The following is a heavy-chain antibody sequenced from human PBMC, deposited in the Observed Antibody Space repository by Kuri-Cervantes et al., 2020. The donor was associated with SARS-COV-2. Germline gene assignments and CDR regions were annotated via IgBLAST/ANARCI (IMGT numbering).Heavy chain of an antibody. CDR1: GYSFSDYW. V-gene: IGHV5-51*01. J-gene: IGHJ4*02. Sequence: GESLKISCKGSGYSFSDYWIGWVRQMPGKGLEWTGIIYPGDPDTRYRPSFQGRVTISADTSIGTAYLRWSSLRASDTAIYYCARAVSGASNPYYFDYWGPGTLVTVSS. CDR3: ARAVSGASNPYYFDY. D-gene: IGHD3-10*01. CDR2: IYPGDPDT.